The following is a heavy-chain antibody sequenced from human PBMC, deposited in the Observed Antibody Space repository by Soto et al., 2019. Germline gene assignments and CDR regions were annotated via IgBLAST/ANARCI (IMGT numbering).Heavy chain of an antibody. CDR3: ARGVRRPSSWYSDYWGQGTLVTVSSGESSQSLSCFTDP. V-gene: IGHV4-34*01. Sequence: SETLSLTCAVYGESFSGYYWSWIRQPPGKGLEWIGEIHDSGSTNYNPSLKSRLIISVDTSRNQFSLKLSSVTAADTAVYYCARGVRRPSSWYSDYWGQGTLVTVSSGESSQSLSCFTDPWGQGTLVTVSS. CDR1: GESFSGYY. J-gene: IGHJ5*02. CDR2: IHDSGST. D-gene: IGHD6-13*01.